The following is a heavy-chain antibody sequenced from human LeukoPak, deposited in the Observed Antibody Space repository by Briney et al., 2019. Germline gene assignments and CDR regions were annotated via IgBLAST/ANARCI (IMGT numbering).Heavy chain of an antibody. Sequence: SETLSLTCTVSGGSVSSGSYYWSWIRQPPGKGLEWIGYIYYSGSTNYNPSLKSRVTISVDTSKNQFSLKLSSVTAADTAVYYCAREMQSGYFVQNWIDPWGQGTLVTVSS. CDR3: AREMQSGYFVQNWIDP. V-gene: IGHV4-61*01. D-gene: IGHD3-3*01. J-gene: IGHJ5*02. CDR1: GGSVSSGSYY. CDR2: IYYSGST.